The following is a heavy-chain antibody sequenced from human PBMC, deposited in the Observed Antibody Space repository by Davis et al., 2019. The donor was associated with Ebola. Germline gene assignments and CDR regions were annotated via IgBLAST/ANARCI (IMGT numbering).Heavy chain of an antibody. V-gene: IGHV5-51*01. CDR3: ARPSRFPASAYYFDY. Sequence: GESLKIPCKASGYTFTSHWIGWVRHMPGKGLEWVGIIYPTDSDASYSPSFQGQVTMSVDNSTGTAYPQWSSLKASDTAMYDCARPSRFPASAYYFDYWGQGTLVTVSS. CDR1: GYTFTSHW. CDR2: IYPTDSDA. D-gene: IGHD2-15*01. J-gene: IGHJ4*02.